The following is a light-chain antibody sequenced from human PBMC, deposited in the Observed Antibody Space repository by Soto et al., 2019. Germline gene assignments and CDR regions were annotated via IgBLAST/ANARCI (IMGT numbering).Light chain of an antibody. J-gene: IGLJ2*01. V-gene: IGLV2-11*01. CDR3: CSYAGMYSVI. CDR2: DGR. Sequence: QSALTQPPSVSGSPGQSVTISCSGTSSDVGGYSFVSWYQQHPGNTPKLIIYDGRNRPSGVPDRFSGSKSGNTASLTISGLQAEDEAHYYCCSYAGMYSVIFGGGTKLTVL. CDR1: SSDVGGYSF.